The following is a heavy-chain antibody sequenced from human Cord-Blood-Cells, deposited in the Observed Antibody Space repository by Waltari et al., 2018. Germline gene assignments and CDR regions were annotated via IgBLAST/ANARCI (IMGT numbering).Heavy chain of an antibody. CDR2: INPNSGGT. V-gene: IGHV1-2*04. Sequence: QVQLVQSGAEVKKPGASVKVSCKASGYTCTGYYMHWVRQAPGQGLEWMGWINPNSGGTNYAQKFQGWVTMTRDTSISTAYMELSRLRSDDTAVYYCAREPYSSSWYNYYYGMDVWGQGTTVTVSS. D-gene: IGHD6-13*01. J-gene: IGHJ6*02. CDR1: GYTCTGYY. CDR3: AREPYSSSWYNYYYGMDV.